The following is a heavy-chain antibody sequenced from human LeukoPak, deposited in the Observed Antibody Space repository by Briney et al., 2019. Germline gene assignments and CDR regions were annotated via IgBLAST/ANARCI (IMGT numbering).Heavy chain of an antibody. V-gene: IGHV4-39*07. CDR2: IYYSGNT. CDR1: GGSISSGTYY. Sequence: SETLSLACTVSGGSISSGTYYWGWIRQPPGKGLEWIGSIYYSGNTYYNPSLKSRVTISVDTSKNQFSLKLSSVTAADTAVYYCARDWYGGNSDYWGQGTLVTVSS. J-gene: IGHJ4*02. D-gene: IGHD4-23*01. CDR3: ARDWYGGNSDY.